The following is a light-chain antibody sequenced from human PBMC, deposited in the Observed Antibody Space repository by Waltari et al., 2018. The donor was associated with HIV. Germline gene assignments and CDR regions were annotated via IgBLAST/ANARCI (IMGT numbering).Light chain of an antibody. CDR1: SSHIGPIPD. V-gene: IGLV1-40*01. CDR2: GNS. CDR3: QSYDTSLSGVV. Sequence: QSVLTQPPSVSGAPGQRVTISCTGSSSHIGPIPDVHCYQQVPGTAPKLLIYGNSNRPSGVPDRFSGSKSGTSASLAIAGLQAEDEADYYCQSYDTSLSGVVFGGGTKLTVL. J-gene: IGLJ2*01.